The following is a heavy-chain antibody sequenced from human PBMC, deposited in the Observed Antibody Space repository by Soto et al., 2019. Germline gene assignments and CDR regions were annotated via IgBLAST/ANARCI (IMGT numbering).Heavy chain of an antibody. J-gene: IGHJ4*02. V-gene: IGHV1-2*02. Sequence: WASVKVSCKASGYTFTGYYMHWVRQAPGQGLEWMGWINPNSGGTNYAQKFQGRVTMTRDTSISTAYMELSRLRSDDTAVYYCARDGYYGSGSSPPTWGQGTLVTVSS. CDR1: GYTFTGYY. CDR3: ARDGYYGSGSSPPT. CDR2: INPNSGGT. D-gene: IGHD3-10*01.